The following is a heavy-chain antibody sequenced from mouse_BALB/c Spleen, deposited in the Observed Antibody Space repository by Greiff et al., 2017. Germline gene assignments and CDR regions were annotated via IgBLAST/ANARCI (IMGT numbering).Heavy chain of an antibody. CDR2: ISSGSSTI. CDR3: AREGGDGYGYFDY. V-gene: IGHV5-17*02. CDR1: GFTFSSFG. Sequence: EVQRVESGGGLVQPGGSRKLSCAASGFTFSSFGMHWVRQAPEKGLEWVAYISSGSSTIYYADTVKGRFTISRDNPKNTLFLQMTSLRSEDTAMYYCAREGGDGYGYFDYWGQGTTLTVSS. D-gene: IGHD2-3*01. J-gene: IGHJ2*01.